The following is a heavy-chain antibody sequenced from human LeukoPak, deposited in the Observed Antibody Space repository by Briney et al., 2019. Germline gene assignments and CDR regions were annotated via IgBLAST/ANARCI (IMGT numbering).Heavy chain of an antibody. V-gene: IGHV1-18*01. CDR3: ARGPRGPSGSYEE. Sequence: ASVKVSCKASGFTFTRSAMQWVRQARGQRLEWMGWISAYNGNTNYAQKLQGRVTMTTDTSTSTAYMELRSLRSDDTAVYYCARGPRGPSGSYEEWGQGTLVTVSS. J-gene: IGHJ4*02. CDR1: GFTFTRSA. CDR2: ISAYNGNT. D-gene: IGHD1-26*01.